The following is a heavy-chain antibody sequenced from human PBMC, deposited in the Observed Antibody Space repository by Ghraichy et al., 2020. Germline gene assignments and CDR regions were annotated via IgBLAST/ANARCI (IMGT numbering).Heavy chain of an antibody. CDR2: IYYSGST. CDR3: AREDYYYYYMDV. V-gene: IGHV4-59*01. J-gene: IGHJ6*03. CDR1: GGSISSYY. Sequence: SQTLSLTCTVSGGSISSYYWSWIRQPPGKGLEWIGYIYYSGSTNYNPSLKSRVTISVDTSKNQFSLKLSSVTAADTAVYYCAREDYYYYYMDVWGKGTTVTVSS.